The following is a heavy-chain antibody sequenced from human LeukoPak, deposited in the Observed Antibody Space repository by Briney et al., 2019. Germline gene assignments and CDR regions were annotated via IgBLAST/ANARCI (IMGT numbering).Heavy chain of an antibody. CDR2: IYNNANT. CDR1: GDSISKDYYC. V-gene: IGHV4-39*07. D-gene: IGHD5-24*01. CDR3: ARDHIDGFNPNNWFDP. Sequence: PSETLSLTSTVSGDSISKDYYCWAWLRQPPGKGLEWIGTIYNNANTYYNPPLESRVTMSVDTSKNQISLTLTSVTAADTAVYYCARDHIDGFNPNNWFDPLGQGTLVTVSS. J-gene: IGHJ5*02.